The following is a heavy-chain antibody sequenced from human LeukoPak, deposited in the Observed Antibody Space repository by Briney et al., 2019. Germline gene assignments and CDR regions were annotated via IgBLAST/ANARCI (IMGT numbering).Heavy chain of an antibody. J-gene: IGHJ4*02. CDR2: ITPKSGDT. CDR3: ARVRLADERAWAY. V-gene: IGHV1-2*02. Sequence: GASVKASCKASGYTFSDFYIHWVPQAPGQGLEYVGWITPKSGDTYSPQRFQGRVTMTRDASISTAYMELSSLRSDDTAVYFCARVRLADERAWAYWGQGTLVTVSS. CDR1: GYTFSDFY. D-gene: IGHD3-3*02.